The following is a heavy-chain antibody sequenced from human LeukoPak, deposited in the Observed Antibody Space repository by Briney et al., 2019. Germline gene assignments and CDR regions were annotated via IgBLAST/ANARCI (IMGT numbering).Heavy chain of an antibody. CDR3: TSGSATGTGSGY. V-gene: IGHV3-49*04. CDR2: IRSKPYGGTT. J-gene: IGHJ4*02. D-gene: IGHD6-13*01. CDR1: GFTFCDYI. Sequence: GGALRLPCTPSGFTFCDYIMSWVRQAPGKGLEWVGVIRSKPYGGTTDYAASVKGRFTISRDDSKSIAYLQMNSLKTEDTAVYYCTSGSATGTGSGYWGQGTLVTVSS.